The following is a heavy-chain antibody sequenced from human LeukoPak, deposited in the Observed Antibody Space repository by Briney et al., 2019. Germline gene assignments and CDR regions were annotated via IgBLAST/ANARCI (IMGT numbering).Heavy chain of an antibody. CDR3: ARQRITMVRGVIITLLWIDW. CDR1: GGSISSGNYY. D-gene: IGHD3-10*01. CDR2: IYTSGST. V-gene: IGHV4-61*02. J-gene: IGHJ4*02. Sequence: PSETLSLTCTVSGGSISSGNYYWSWIRQPAGKGLEWIGRIYTSGSTNYNPSLKSRVTISIDTSKNQFSLKLSSVTAADTAVYYCARQRITMVRGVIITLLWIDWWGQGTLVTVSS.